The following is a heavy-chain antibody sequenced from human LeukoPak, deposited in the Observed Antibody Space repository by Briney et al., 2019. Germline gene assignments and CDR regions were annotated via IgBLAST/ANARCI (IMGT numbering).Heavy chain of an antibody. D-gene: IGHD4-23*01. CDR1: GFTFSSYW. V-gene: IGHV3-7*01. CDR2: IKQDGSEK. CDR3: ARDLYGGPFDY. J-gene: IGHJ4*02. Sequence: GGSLRLSCAASGFTFSSYWMSWVRQAPGKGLEWVANIKQDGSEKYYVDSVKGRFTISRDNAKNSLYLQMNSLGAEDTAVYYCARDLYGGPFDYWGQGTLVTVSS.